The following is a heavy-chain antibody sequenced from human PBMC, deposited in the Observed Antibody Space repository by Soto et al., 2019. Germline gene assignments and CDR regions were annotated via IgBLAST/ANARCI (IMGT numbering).Heavy chain of an antibody. CDR2: ISSSSSTI. Sequence: EVQLVESGGGLVQPWGSLRLSCAASGFTFSSYSMNWVRQAPGKGLEWVSYISSSSSTIYYADSVKGRFTISRDNAKNSLYLQMNSLRDEDTAVYYCARDLYYYDSSGYCDYWGQGTLVTVSS. J-gene: IGHJ4*02. CDR1: GFTFSSYS. CDR3: ARDLYYYDSSGYCDY. D-gene: IGHD3-22*01. V-gene: IGHV3-48*02.